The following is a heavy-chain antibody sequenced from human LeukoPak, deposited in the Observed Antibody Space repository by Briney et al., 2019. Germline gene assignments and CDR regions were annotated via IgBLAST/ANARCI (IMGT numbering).Heavy chain of an antibody. Sequence: ASVKVSSKASGYTLTGYYMHWVRQAPGQGLEWMGWINPNSGGTKYAQKFQGRVTMTRDTSISTAYMELSRLRSDDTAVYYCARGIVVPAAGDDAFDIWGQGTMVTVSS. CDR1: GYTLTGYY. D-gene: IGHD2-2*01. J-gene: IGHJ3*02. CDR2: INPNSGGT. V-gene: IGHV1-2*02. CDR3: ARGIVVPAAGDDAFDI.